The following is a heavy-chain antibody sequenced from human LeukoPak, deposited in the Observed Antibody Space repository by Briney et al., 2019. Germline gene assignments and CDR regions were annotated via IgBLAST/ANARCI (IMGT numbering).Heavy chain of an antibody. CDR3: ARQDNYYYDMDV. J-gene: IGHJ6*01. CDR1: GGSISSYY. CDR2: IYYSGST. Sequence: SETLSITCTFSGGSISSYYWSWIRQPPGKGLEWIGYIYYSGSTNYNPSLKIRVNTSIDTSKHQFSLKLGSATAADTAVYCCARQDNYYYDMDVWGQGTTVTVSS. V-gene: IGHV4-59*08.